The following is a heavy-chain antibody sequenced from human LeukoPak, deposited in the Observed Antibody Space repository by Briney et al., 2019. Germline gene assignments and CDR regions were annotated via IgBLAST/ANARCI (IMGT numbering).Heavy chain of an antibody. CDR3: AKVHPGWPLSTVTAHYFDY. V-gene: IGHV3-23*01. CDR1: GFTFSSYA. CDR2: ISGSGGST. J-gene: IGHJ4*02. D-gene: IGHD4-17*01. Sequence: PGGSLRLSCAASGFTFSSYAMSWVRQAPGKGLEWVSAISGSGGSTYYADSVKGRFTISRDNSKNTLYLQMNSLRAEDTAVYYCAKVHPGWPLSTVTAHYFDYWGQGTLVTVSS.